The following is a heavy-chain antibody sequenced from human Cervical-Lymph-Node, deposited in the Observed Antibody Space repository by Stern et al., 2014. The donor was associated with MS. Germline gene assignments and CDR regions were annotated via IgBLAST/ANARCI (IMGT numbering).Heavy chain of an antibody. D-gene: IGHD3-10*01. CDR1: SGSITSTYYY. CDR3: ARGPSRGTVPHWFDP. V-gene: IGHV4-39*01. CDR2: IYYSGTT. J-gene: IGHJ5*02. Sequence: QVQLVESGPGLVKPSETLSLTCTVSSGSITSTYYYWGWIRPPPGKGLEWIATIYYSGTTYFNPSLRSRVTIPVDPSKTQFFLGRGSVTAADTAVYYCARGPSRGTVPHWFDPWGQGTLVTVSS.